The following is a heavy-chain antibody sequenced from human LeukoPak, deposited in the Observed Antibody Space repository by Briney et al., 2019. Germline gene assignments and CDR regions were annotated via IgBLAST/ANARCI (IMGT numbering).Heavy chain of an antibody. Sequence: GGSLRLSCAASGFMFTSYWMSWVRQAPGKGLEWVANINQDGSAKYYVDSVKGRFTISRDNAKNSLYLQMNSLRAEDTAVYYCARENYDFWSGFYYYYYMDVWGKGTTVTVSS. CDR3: ARENYDFWSGFYYYYYMDV. D-gene: IGHD3-3*01. V-gene: IGHV3-7*01. CDR2: INQDGSAK. CDR1: GFMFTSYW. J-gene: IGHJ6*03.